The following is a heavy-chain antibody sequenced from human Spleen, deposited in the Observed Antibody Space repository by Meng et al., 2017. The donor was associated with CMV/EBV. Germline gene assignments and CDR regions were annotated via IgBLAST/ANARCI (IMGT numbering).Heavy chain of an antibody. CDR1: GFTFSSYA. CDR2: ISYDGSNK. Sequence: GGSLRLSCAASGFTFSSYAMHWVRQAPGKGLEWVAVISYDGSNKYYADSVKCRFTISRDNSKNTLYLQMNSLRGEDTAMYYCARPEGIAAAGTPDDYYYGMDVWGQGTTVTVSS. V-gene: IGHV3-30*04. J-gene: IGHJ6*02. D-gene: IGHD6-13*01. CDR3: ARPEGIAAAGTPDDYYYGMDV.